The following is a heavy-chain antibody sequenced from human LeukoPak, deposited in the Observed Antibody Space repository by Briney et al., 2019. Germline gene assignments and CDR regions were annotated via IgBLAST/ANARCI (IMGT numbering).Heavy chain of an antibody. CDR1: GFTFSDYY. Sequence: GGSLRLSCAASGFTFSDYYMSWIRQAPGKGLEWDSYISSCGSTIYYADSVKGRFPISRDNGKNSLYLQMNSLRAEVTAVYYCARGSGYYGSGSSDDAFDIWGQGTMVTVSS. V-gene: IGHV3-11*01. D-gene: IGHD3-10*01. J-gene: IGHJ3*02. CDR3: ARGSGYYGSGSSDDAFDI. CDR2: ISSCGSTI.